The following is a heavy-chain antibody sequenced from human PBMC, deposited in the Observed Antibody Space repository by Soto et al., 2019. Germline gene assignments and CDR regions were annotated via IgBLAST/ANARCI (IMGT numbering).Heavy chain of an antibody. CDR2: TYYRSRWYN. CDR1: GDSVSSNSAA. V-gene: IGHV6-1*01. D-gene: IGHD1-7*01. Sequence: SQTLSLTCVISGDSVSSNSAAWNWIRQSPSRGLEWLGRTYYRSRWYNDYAVSVRSRITVNADTSKNQFSLHLNSVTPEDTAVYYGAGTSSLEWYYMDVWDKGTTVTVCS. J-gene: IGHJ6*03. CDR3: AGTSSLEWYYMDV.